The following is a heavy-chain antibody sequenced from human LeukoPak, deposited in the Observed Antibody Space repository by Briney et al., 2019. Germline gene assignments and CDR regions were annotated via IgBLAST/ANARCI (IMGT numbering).Heavy chain of an antibody. J-gene: IGHJ4*02. D-gene: IGHD2-21*02. Sequence: QPGASLRLSCAASGFTFSSYAMSWVRQAPGKGLEWVSAISGSGGSTYYADSVKGRFTISRDNSKNTLYLQMNSLRAEDTAAYYCATTGRVTAIPACDYWGQGTLVTVSS. V-gene: IGHV3-23*01. CDR2: ISGSGGST. CDR1: GFTFSSYA. CDR3: ATTGRVTAIPACDY.